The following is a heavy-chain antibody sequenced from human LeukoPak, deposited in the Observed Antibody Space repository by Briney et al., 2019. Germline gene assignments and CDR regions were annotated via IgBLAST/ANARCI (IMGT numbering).Heavy chain of an antibody. CDR3: AKDGVWGWLQPEY. J-gene: IGHJ4*02. CDR1: GFIFSDYV. CDR2: ISATGGGT. D-gene: IGHD5-24*01. V-gene: IGHV3-23*01. Sequence: GGSLRLSCAASGFIFSDYVMNWLRQAPGKGLEWMSAISATGGGTYYADSVKGRFTISRDNSKNTLFLQMNSLTADDSAVYYCAKDGVWGWLQPEYWGQGTLVSVSS.